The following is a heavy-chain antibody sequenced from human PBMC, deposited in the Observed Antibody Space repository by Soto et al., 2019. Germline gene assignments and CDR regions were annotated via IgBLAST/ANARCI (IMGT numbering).Heavy chain of an antibody. CDR1: GFTFEDYA. CDR3: AKDGDYGEPSFDL. CDR2: ITLNSGTI. V-gene: IGHV3-9*01. Sequence: GGSLRLACAASGFTFEDYAMRWVRHDPGKGLEWVAGITLNSGTILYGDSVKGRFTISRDNAKKSLYLQMNSLRPEDTAFYYCAKDGDYGEPSFDLWGQGTLVTVSS. D-gene: IGHD4-17*01. J-gene: IGHJ4*02.